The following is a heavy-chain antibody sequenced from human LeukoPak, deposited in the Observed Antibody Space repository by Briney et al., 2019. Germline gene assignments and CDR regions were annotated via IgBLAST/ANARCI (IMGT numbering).Heavy chain of an antibody. J-gene: IGHJ4*02. V-gene: IGHV3-23*01. CDR3: AKVVSGYHFDY. D-gene: IGHD5-12*01. CDR1: GFTFNNYA. CDR2: ISGSGAST. Sequence: PGGSLRLSCAASGFTFNNYAMSWVRQAPGKGLEWVSAISGSGASTYYADSVKGRFTISRDNSQNTLYLQMNTLRAEDTAVYYCAKVVSGYHFDYWGQGTLVTVSS.